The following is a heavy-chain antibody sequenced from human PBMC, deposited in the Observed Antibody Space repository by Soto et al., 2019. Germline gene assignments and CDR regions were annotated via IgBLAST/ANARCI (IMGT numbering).Heavy chain of an antibody. CDR2: IYYSGST. Sequence: QVQLQESGPGLVKLSQTLSLTCTVSGGSISSGDYYWSWIRQPPGKGLVWIGYIYYSGSTSYNPSLKSPVTISLDTSNNRFSLKLSSVTARDTAVYYCARDSDYYDSSGYYYHYYGMDVWGQGTTVTVSS. CDR1: GGSISSGDYY. J-gene: IGHJ6*02. CDR3: ARDSDYYDSSGYYYHYYGMDV. D-gene: IGHD3-22*01. V-gene: IGHV4-30-4*01.